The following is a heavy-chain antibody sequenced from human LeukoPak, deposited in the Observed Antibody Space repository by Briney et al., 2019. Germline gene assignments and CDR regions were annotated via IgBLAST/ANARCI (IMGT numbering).Heavy chain of an antibody. CDR3: ARWGSLNVDY. CDR1: GLTVSINY. CDR2: IYSSGST. V-gene: IGHV3-66*01. J-gene: IGHJ4*02. D-gene: IGHD3-16*01. Sequence: GGSLRLSCAASGLTVSINYMSWVRQAPGKGLEWVSVIYSSGSTYYADSVKGRFTISRDNSKNTLYLQMNSLRVEDTAVYYCARWGSLNVDYWGQGTLVTVSS.